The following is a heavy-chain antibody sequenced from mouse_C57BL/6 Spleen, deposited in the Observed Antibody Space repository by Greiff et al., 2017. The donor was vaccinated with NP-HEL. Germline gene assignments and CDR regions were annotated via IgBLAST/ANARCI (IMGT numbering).Heavy chain of an antibody. CDR1: GYTFTEYT. CDR3: ARHENPLLRSYYFDY. V-gene: IGHV1-62-2*01. Sequence: LVESGAELVKPGASVKLSCKASGYTFTEYTIHWVKQRSGQGLEWIGWFYPGSGSIKYNEKFKDKATLTADKSSSTVYMELSRLTAEDSAVYFCARHENPLLRSYYFDYWGQGTTLTVSS. CDR2: FYPGSGSI. D-gene: IGHD1-1*01. J-gene: IGHJ2*01.